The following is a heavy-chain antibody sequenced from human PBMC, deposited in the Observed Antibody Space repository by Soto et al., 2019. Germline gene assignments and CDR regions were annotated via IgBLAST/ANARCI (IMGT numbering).Heavy chain of an antibody. D-gene: IGHD2-15*01. CDR1: GDTFTDHT. Sequence: QVHLVQSGAEVKKPGSSVKVSCKASGDTFTDHTVTWVRQAPGQGLEWMGRSVPTLGMANYAQTFQGRVTITADTSMTTAYLEGTGLTSVDSAVYYCASGDCSGGRCYSDFDFWGQGTLVTVSS. CDR2: SVPTLGMA. CDR3: ASGDCSGGRCYSDFDF. J-gene: IGHJ4*02. V-gene: IGHV1-69*02.